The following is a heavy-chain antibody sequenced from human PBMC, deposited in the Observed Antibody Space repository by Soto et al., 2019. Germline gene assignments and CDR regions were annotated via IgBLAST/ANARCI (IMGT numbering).Heavy chain of an antibody. CDR1: GYSISSGYY. CDR3: ARGLQYGGNSAY. V-gene: IGHV4-38-2*01. Sequence: SETLSLTCVVSGYSISSGYYWGWIRQPPGKGLEWIASIFHSGSTYYNPSLKSRVTISVDTSKNQFSLKLSSVTAADTAVYYCARGLQYGGNSAYWGQGTQVTVSS. D-gene: IGHD2-21*02. CDR2: IFHSGST. J-gene: IGHJ4*02.